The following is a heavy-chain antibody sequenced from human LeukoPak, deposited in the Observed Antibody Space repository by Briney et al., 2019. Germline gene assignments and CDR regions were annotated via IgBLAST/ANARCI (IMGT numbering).Heavy chain of an antibody. CDR2: ISAYNGNT. CDR1: GGTFSSYG. V-gene: IGHV1-18*01. Sequence: ASVKVSCKASGGTFSSYGISWVRQAPGQGLEWMGWISAYNGNTNYAQKLQGRVTMTTDTSTSTAYMELRSLRSDDTAVYYCATGYKVPRFDYWGQGTLVTVSS. CDR3: ATGYKVPRFDY. D-gene: IGHD3-10*01. J-gene: IGHJ4*02.